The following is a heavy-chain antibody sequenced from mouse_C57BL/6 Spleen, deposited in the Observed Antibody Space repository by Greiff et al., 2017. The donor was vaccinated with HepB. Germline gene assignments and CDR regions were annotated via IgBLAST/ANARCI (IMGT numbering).Heavy chain of an antibody. CDR1: GYAFSSSW. V-gene: IGHV1-82*01. D-gene: IGHD2-4*01. CDR2: IYPGDGDT. Sequence: VQLQQSGPELVKPGASVKISCKASGYAFSSSWMNWVKQRPGKGLEWIGRIYPGDGDTNSNGKFKGKATLTADKSSSTAYMQLSSLTSEDSSVYFCDLYDYDVYYYAMDYWGQRTSVTVSS. CDR3: DLYDYDVYYYAMDY. J-gene: IGHJ4*01.